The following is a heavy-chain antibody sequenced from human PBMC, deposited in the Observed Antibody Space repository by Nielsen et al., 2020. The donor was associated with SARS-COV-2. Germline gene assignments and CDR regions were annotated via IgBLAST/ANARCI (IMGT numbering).Heavy chain of an antibody. J-gene: IGHJ6*02. D-gene: IGHD6-13*01. CDR3: AREGQQLPNYGMDV. Sequence: ASVKVSCKASGFTFTGSAMQWVRQARGQRLEWMGWINAGNGNTKYSQKFQGRVTITRDTSASTAYMELSSLRSEDTAVYYCAREGQQLPNYGMDVWGQGTTVTVSS. CDR1: GFTFTGSA. CDR2: INAGNGNT. V-gene: IGHV1-3*01.